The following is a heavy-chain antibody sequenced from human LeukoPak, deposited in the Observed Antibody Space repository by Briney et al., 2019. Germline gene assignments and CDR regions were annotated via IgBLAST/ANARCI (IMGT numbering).Heavy chain of an antibody. Sequence: PSETLSLTCTVSGGSISSYYWSWIRQPPGKGLEWIGYIYYGGSTNYNPSLKSRVTISVDTSKNQFSLKLSSVTAADTAVYYCARHSGWFHFDYWGQGTLVTVSS. CDR2: IYYGGST. V-gene: IGHV4-59*08. CDR1: GGSISSYY. J-gene: IGHJ4*02. CDR3: ARHSGWFHFDY. D-gene: IGHD6-19*01.